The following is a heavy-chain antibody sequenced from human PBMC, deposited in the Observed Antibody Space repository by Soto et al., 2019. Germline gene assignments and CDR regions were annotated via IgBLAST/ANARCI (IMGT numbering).Heavy chain of an antibody. V-gene: IGHV3-23*01. D-gene: IGHD5-12*01. CDR1: GFTFSNYA. CDR2: ISGTGDRT. CDR3: AKDMEYSGYDFPFDY. J-gene: IGHJ4*02. Sequence: EVQLLESGGGLVQPGGSLRLSCAASGFTFSNYAMSWVRQAPGKGLEWVSGISGTGDRTYFADSVKGRFTISRDNSKNTLDLQMNSLRAEDTGVYYCAKDMEYSGYDFPFDYWGQGTLVTVSS.